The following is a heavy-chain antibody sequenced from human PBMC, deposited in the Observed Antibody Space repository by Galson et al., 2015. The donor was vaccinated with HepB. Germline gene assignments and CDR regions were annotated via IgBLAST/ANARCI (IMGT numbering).Heavy chain of an antibody. CDR2: INHSGST. CDR3: ARDCSGGSCQNYGMDV. CDR1: GGSFSGYY. D-gene: IGHD2-15*01. J-gene: IGHJ6*02. Sequence: ETLSLTCAVYGGSFSGYYWSWIRQPPGKGLEWIGEINHSGSTNYNPSLKSRVTISVDTSKNQFSLKLSSVTAADTAVYYCARDCSGGSCQNYGMDVWGQGTTVTVSS. V-gene: IGHV4-34*01.